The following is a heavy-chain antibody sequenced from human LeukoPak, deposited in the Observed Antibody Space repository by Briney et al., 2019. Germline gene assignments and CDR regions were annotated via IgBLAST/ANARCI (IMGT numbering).Heavy chain of an antibody. J-gene: IGHJ4*02. Sequence: PGGSLRLSCAASGFTFSSYNMNWVRQAPGKGLEWVSYISSSGSTIYYADSVKGRFTISRDNAKNSLYLQMNSLRAEDTAVYYCARGVHYGGAIDYWGQGTLVTVSS. CDR2: ISSSGSTI. CDR1: GFTFSSYN. V-gene: IGHV3-48*04. D-gene: IGHD3-16*01. CDR3: ARGVHYGGAIDY.